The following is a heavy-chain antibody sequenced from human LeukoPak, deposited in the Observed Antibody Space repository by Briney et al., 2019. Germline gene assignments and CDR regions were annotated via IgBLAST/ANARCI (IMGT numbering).Heavy chain of an antibody. D-gene: IGHD1-1*01. J-gene: IGHJ4*02. V-gene: IGHV3-43D*04. CDR1: GFTLDDYA. CDR2: ISWDGGST. Sequence: GGSLRLSCAASGFTLDDYAMHWVRQAPGKGLEWVSLISWDGGSTYYADSVKGRFTISRDNSKNSLYLQMNSLRAEGTALYYCARAAGTPAFDYWGQGTLVTVSS. CDR3: ARAAGTPAFDY.